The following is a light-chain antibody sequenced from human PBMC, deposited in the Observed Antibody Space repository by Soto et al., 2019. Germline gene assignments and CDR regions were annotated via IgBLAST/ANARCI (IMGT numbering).Light chain of an antibody. Sequence: EIVLTQSPATLSLSPGERATLSCRASQNVSTYLAWYQQKPGQAPRLLIYDASNRATGIPARFSGSGSGTDFTLPISSLEPEDFAGYYCQQRTNWLTFGPGTKVDIK. CDR1: QNVSTY. CDR3: QQRTNWLT. CDR2: DAS. V-gene: IGKV3-11*01. J-gene: IGKJ3*01.